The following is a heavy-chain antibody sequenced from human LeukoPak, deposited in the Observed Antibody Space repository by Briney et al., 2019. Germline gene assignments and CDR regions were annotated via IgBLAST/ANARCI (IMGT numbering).Heavy chain of an antibody. J-gene: IGHJ3*02. CDR2: IYYSGST. CDR3: VSMARDYGGHAFDI. Sequence: SETLSLTCAVYGGSFSGYYWSWIRQPPGKGLEWIGSIYYSGSTYYNPSLKSRVTISVDTSKNQFSLKLSSVTAADTAVYYCVSMARDYGGHAFDIWGQGTMVTVSS. CDR1: GGSFSGYY. V-gene: IGHV4-34*01. D-gene: IGHD4-23*01.